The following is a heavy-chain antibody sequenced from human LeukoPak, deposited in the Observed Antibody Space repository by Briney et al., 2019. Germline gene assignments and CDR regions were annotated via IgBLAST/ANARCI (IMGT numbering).Heavy chain of an antibody. CDR2: ISAYNGNT. Sequence: ASVKVSCKASGYTFTGYYMRWVRQAPGQGLEWMGWISAYNGNTNYAQKLQGRVTMTTDTSTSTAYMELRSLRSDDTAVYYCASTPVAGTSAFDIWGQGTMVTVSS. CDR1: GYTFTGYY. J-gene: IGHJ3*02. CDR3: ASTPVAGTSAFDI. V-gene: IGHV1-18*04. D-gene: IGHD6-19*01.